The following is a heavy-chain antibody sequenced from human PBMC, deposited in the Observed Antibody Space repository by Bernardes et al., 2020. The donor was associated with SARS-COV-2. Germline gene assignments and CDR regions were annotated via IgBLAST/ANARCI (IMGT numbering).Heavy chain of an antibody. CDR3: ARGAYSLNKSGPRSVFDI. CDR1: GFTFSSYW. CDR2: INGDGTST. D-gene: IGHD1-26*01. V-gene: IGHV3-74*01. J-gene: IGHJ3*02. Sequence: GSLRLSCAVSGFTFSSYWMHWIRQAPGKGLVWVSRINGDGTSTSYADSVKGRFTISRDNAKNTLNLQMNSLSAEDTAVYYCARGAYSLNKSGPRSVFDIWGQATMVTVSS.